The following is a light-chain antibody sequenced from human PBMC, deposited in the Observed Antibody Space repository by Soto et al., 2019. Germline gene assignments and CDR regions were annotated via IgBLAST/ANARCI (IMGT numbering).Light chain of an antibody. J-gene: IGLJ1*01. CDR2: EVS. CDR3: CSYAGSSTPYV. Sequence: QSALTQPASVSGSPGQSITISCTGTSSDVGSYNLVSWYQQHPGKAPKLMIYEVSKRPSGVSNRFSGSKSGNTASLTIFGPQAEDEADYYCCSYAGSSTPYVFGTGTKVTVL. V-gene: IGLV2-23*02. CDR1: SSDVGSYNL.